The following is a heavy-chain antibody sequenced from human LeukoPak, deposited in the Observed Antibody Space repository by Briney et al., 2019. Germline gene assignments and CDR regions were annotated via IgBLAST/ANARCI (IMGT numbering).Heavy chain of an antibody. V-gene: IGHV3-48*03. CDR3: ARLGYSSSWYHDY. D-gene: IGHD6-13*01. J-gene: IGHJ4*02. CDR2: ISSSGSTI. CDR1: GFTFSSYE. Sequence: GGSLRLSCAASGFTFSSYEMNWVRQAPGKGLEWVSYISSSGSTIYYADSVKGRFTISRDNAKNSLYLQMNSLRAEDTAVYYCARLGYSSSWYHDYWGQGTLVTVSP.